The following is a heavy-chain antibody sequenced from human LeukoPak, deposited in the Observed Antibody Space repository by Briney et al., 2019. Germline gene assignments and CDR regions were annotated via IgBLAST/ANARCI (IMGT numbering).Heavy chain of an antibody. J-gene: IGHJ4*02. D-gene: IGHD4-11*01. V-gene: IGHV4-30-4*08. CDR1: GGSISSGDYY. CDR2: IYYSGTT. Sequence: SETLSLTCTVSGGSISSGDYYWGWIRQPPGKGLEWIGFIYYSGTTYYNPSLKSRLTISVDTSKNQFSLKLSSVTAADTAVYYCATYMTTDQYLDFWGQGTLVTVSS. CDR3: ATYMTTDQYLDF.